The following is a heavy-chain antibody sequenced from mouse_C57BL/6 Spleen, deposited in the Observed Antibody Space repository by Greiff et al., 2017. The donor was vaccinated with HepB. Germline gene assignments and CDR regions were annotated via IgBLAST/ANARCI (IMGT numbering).Heavy chain of an antibody. D-gene: IGHD1-1*01. CDR2: IDPSDSYT. Sequence: QVQLQQPGAELVMPGASVKLSCKASGYTFTSYWMHWVKQRPGQGLGWIGEIDPSDSYTNYNQKFKGKSTLTVDKSSSTAYMQLSSLTSADSAVYYCARGGYYGSDYFDYWGQGTTLTVSS. CDR3: ARGGYYGSDYFDY. CDR1: GYTFTSYW. V-gene: IGHV1-69*01. J-gene: IGHJ2*01.